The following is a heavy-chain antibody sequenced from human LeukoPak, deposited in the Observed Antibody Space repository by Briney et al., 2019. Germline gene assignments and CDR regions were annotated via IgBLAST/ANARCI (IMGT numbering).Heavy chain of an antibody. Sequence: SETLSLTCTVSGGSISSSSYYWGWIRQPPGKGLEWIGSIYYSGSTYYNPSLKSRVTISVDTSKNQFSLKLSSVTAADTAVYYCARRPSIVVVSAAGAWFDPWGQGTLVTVSS. D-gene: IGHD2-2*01. J-gene: IGHJ5*02. CDR3: ARRPSIVVVSAAGAWFDP. CDR2: IYYSGST. V-gene: IGHV4-39*07. CDR1: GGSISSSSYY.